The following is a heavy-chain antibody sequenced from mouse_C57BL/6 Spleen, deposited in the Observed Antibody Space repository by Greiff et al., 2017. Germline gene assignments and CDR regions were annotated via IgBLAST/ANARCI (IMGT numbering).Heavy chain of an antibody. V-gene: IGHV5-12*01. CDR3: ARLNYSNYDFDY. Sequence: EVMLVESGGGLVQPGGSLKLSCAASGFTFSDYYMYWVRQTPEKRLEWVAYISNGGGSTYYPDTVKGRFTISRDNAKNTLYLQMSRLKSEDTAMYYCARLNYSNYDFDYRGQGTTLTVSS. J-gene: IGHJ2*01. CDR2: ISNGGGST. D-gene: IGHD2-5*01. CDR1: GFTFSDYY.